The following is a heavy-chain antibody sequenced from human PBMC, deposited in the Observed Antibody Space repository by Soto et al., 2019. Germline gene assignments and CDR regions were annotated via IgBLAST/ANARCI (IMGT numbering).Heavy chain of an antibody. D-gene: IGHD4-17*01. Sequence: ASVKVSCKASGYTFTSYGISWVRQAPGQGLEWMGWISAYNGNTNYAQKLQGRVTMTTDTSTSTAYMELRSLRSDDTAVYYCARDPFSHDYGDSVRWFDPWGKGTXVTVFS. J-gene: IGHJ5*02. CDR3: ARDPFSHDYGDSVRWFDP. V-gene: IGHV1-18*01. CDR2: ISAYNGNT. CDR1: GYTFTSYG.